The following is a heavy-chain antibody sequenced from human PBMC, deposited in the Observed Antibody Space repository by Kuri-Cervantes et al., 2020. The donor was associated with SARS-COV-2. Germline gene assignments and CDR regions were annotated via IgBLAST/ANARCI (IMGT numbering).Heavy chain of an antibody. Sequence: GGSLRLSCAASGFTFSSYAMSWVRQAPGKGLEWVSLMYDNGETYYADSVKGRFTISRDNSKNTLSLQMNSLRVEDTAVYYCASEPIDIVVVPAATYYYYGMDVWGQGTTVTVSS. J-gene: IGHJ6*02. CDR2: MYDNGET. D-gene: IGHD2-2*01. CDR1: GFTFSSYA. V-gene: IGHV3-66*01. CDR3: ASEPIDIVVVPAATYYYYGMDV.